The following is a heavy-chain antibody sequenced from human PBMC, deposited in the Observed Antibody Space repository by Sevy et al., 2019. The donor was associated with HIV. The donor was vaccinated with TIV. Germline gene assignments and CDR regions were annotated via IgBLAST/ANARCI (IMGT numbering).Heavy chain of an antibody. D-gene: IGHD6-13*01. CDR2: LYHSGTT. CDR3: ARVDSSGWSDY. V-gene: IGHV4-38-2*01. J-gene: IGHJ4*01. CDR1: GYSMTSGYF. Sequence: SETLSLTCAVSGYSMTSGYFWGWIRQSPGKGLEWIGSLYHSGTTYYSPSLKSRVTLSVDTSKNQFSLKVRSVTAADTAVYYCARVDSSGWSDYWGQEPWSPSPQ.